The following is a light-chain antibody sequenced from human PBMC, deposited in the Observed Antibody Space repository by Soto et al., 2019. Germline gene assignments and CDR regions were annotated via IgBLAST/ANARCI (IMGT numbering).Light chain of an antibody. CDR1: QRVSSSY. CDR2: GAS. CDR3: QQYGGSRA. J-gene: IGKJ1*01. Sequence: VLTQSPGILSLSPGERATLSCRASQRVSSSYLAWYQQKPGQGPRLLIYGASSRATGIPDRFSGSGSGTDFTLTISRLEPEDFAVYYCQQYGGSRAFGQGTEVEVK. V-gene: IGKV3-20*01.